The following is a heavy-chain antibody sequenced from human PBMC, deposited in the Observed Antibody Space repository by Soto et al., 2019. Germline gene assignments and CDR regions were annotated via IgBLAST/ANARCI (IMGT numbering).Heavy chain of an antibody. CDR1: GGSISSGGYY. CDR2: IYYSGST. D-gene: IGHD2-15*01. J-gene: IGHJ4*02. V-gene: IGHV4-31*03. Sequence: SETLSLTCTVSGGSISSGGYYWSWIRQHPGKGLEWIGYIYYSGSTYYNPSLKSRVTISVDTSKNQFSLKLSSVTAADTAVYYCARGYCSGGSCYLLHFDYWGQGTLVTVSS. CDR3: ARGYCSGGSCYLLHFDY.